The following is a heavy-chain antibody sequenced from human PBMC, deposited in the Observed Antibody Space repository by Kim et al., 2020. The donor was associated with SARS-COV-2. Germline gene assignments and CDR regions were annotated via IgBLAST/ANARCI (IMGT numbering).Heavy chain of an antibody. CDR1: GYTFHIYW. J-gene: IGHJ4*02. V-gene: IGHV5-51*01. CDR3: AIGGGNDWPPLFDM. CDR2: IYPDDSDT. D-gene: IGHD1-1*01. Sequence: GESLKISCQGSGYTFHIYWVAWVRQLPGKGLEWMGMIYPDDSDTRYSSSFQDHVTISADTSIATAFLQWKSVKASDAAMYYCAIGGGNDWPPLFDMWGQGALVTVSS.